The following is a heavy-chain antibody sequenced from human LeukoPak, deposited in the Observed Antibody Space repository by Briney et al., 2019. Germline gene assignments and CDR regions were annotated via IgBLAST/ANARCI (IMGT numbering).Heavy chain of an antibody. CDR1: GFTFDDYA. J-gene: IGHJ4*02. V-gene: IGHV3-43*02. CDR3: VKDLVAASENVRGWYPMDY. D-gene: IGHD6-19*01. CDR2: ISWNGARI. Sequence: GGSLRLSCAASGFTFDDYAMHWVRQAPGKGLEWVSLISWNGARIHYGDSMKGRFTISRDNSKNSLYLQMNSLRTEDTALYYCVKDLVAASENVRGWYPMDYWGQGTLVTVSS.